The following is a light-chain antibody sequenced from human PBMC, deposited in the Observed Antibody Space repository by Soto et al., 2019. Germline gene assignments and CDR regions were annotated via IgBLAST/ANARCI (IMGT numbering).Light chain of an antibody. V-gene: IGLV1-51*01. CDR3: GTWDSSLSAGV. Sequence: QSVLTQPPSVSAAPGQKVTISCSGSSSNIGRFYVSWYQQLPGTAPRLLIYDNNKRPSGIPDRFSASKSGASATLGITGLQTGDEADYYCGTWDSSLSAGVFGGGTKLTVL. CDR2: DNN. CDR1: SSNIGRFY. J-gene: IGLJ3*02.